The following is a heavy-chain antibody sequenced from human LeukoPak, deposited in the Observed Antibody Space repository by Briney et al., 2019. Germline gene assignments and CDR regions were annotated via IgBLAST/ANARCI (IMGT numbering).Heavy chain of an antibody. CDR3: AKDGTAVWRDCSSTSCYLINYYYYGMDV. D-gene: IGHD2-2*01. Sequence: GGSLRLSCAASGFTFSSYAMSWVRQAPGKGLEWVSAISGSGGSTYYADSVKGRFTISRDNSKNTLYLQMNSLRAEDTAVYYRAKDGTAVWRDCSSTSCYLINYYYYGMDVWGQGTTVTVSS. CDR2: ISGSGGST. V-gene: IGHV3-23*01. J-gene: IGHJ6*02. CDR1: GFTFSSYA.